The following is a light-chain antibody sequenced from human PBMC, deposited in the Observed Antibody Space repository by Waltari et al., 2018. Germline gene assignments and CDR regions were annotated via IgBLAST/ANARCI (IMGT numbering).Light chain of an antibody. V-gene: IGKV4-1*01. CDR1: QRLLYTSKNKNF. CDR3: QQYYSSPLT. J-gene: IGKJ4*01. CDR2: WAS. Sequence: DIVMTQSPDSLAVSLGERAAINCKSSQRLLYTSKNKNFLAWFQKKPGQPPKLLFYWASTRESGVPDRFSASGSGTDFTLTISSLQTEDVAVYYCQQYYSSPLTFGGGTRVEIK.